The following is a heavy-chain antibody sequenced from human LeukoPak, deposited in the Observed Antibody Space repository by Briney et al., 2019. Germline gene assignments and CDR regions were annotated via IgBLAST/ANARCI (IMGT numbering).Heavy chain of an antibody. J-gene: IGHJ4*02. V-gene: IGHV4-59*01. D-gene: IGHD1-26*01. CDR1: GGSISSYY. CDR3: ARDKSGFDY. Sequence: SETLSLTCTVSGGSISSYYWSWIRQPPGKGLEWIGYIYYSGSTNYNPSLKSRVTISVDTSKNQFSLKLSSVTAADTAVYYCARDKSGFDYWGQGTLVTVSS. CDR2: IYYSGST.